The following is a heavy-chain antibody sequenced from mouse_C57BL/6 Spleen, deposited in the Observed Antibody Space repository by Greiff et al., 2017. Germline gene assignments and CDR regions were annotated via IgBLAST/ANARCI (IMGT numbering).Heavy chain of an antibody. Sequence: VQLQQSGPELVKPGDSVKISCKASGYSFTGYFMNWVMQSHGKSLEWIGRINPYNGDTFYNQKFKGKATLTVDKSSSTAHMELRSLTSEDSAVYYCARGDYYSNYAYAMDYWGQGTSVTVSS. CDR2: INPYNGDT. CDR1: GYSFTGYF. J-gene: IGHJ4*01. CDR3: ARGDYYSNYAYAMDY. D-gene: IGHD2-5*01. V-gene: IGHV1-20*01.